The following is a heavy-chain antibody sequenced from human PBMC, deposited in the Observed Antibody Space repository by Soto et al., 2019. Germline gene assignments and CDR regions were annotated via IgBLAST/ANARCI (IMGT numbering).Heavy chain of an antibody. CDR2: ISSSSSYI. V-gene: IGHV3-21*01. CDR1: GFTFSSYS. CDR3: ARDPRGYCSGGSCLHNWFDP. Sequence: GGSLRLSCAASGFTFSSYSMNWVRQAPGKGLEWVSSISSSSSYIYYADSVKGRFTISRDNAKNSLYLQMNSLRAEDTAVYYCARDPRGYCSGGSCLHNWFDPWGQGTLVTVSS. D-gene: IGHD2-15*01. J-gene: IGHJ5*02.